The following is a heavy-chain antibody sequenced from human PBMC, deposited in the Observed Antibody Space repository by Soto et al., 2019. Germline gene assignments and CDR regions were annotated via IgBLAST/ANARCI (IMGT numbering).Heavy chain of an antibody. CDR2: ISGSGGST. CDR3: ARDRTYYDSSGYPGP. J-gene: IGHJ5*02. Sequence: GGSLRLSCAASGFTFSSYAMSRVRQAPGKGLEWVSAISGSGGSTYYADSVKGRFTISRDNSKNTLYLQMNSLRAEDTAVYYCARDRTYYDSSGYPGPWGQGTLVTVSS. CDR1: GFTFSSYA. V-gene: IGHV3-23*01. D-gene: IGHD3-22*01.